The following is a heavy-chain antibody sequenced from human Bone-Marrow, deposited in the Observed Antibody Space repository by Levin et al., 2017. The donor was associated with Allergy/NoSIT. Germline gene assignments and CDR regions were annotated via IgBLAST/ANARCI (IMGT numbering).Heavy chain of an antibody. CDR1: GITFSSYA. CDR2: ISAGGGST. CDR3: AKDIGTDYDFWTGCDY. V-gene: IGHV3-23*01. J-gene: IGHJ4*02. D-gene: IGHD3-3*01. Sequence: ASVKVSCAASGITFSSYAMNWVRQAPGKGLECVSRISAGGGSTYYADSVKGRFTISRDNSKDTLYLQMNTLRAEDTAVYYCAKDIGTDYDFWTGCDYWGQGTLVTVSS.